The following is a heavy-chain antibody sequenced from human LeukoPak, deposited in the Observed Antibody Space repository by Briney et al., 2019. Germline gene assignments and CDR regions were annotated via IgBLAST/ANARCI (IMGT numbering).Heavy chain of an antibody. CDR3: ARRVGSGWYGDYFDY. J-gene: IGHJ4*02. CDR1: GYSFTSYW. V-gene: IGHV5-51*01. CDR2: IYPGDSDT. Sequence: GESLKISCKGSGYSFTSYWIAWVRQMPGKGLEWMGIIYPGDSDTRYSPSFQGQVTISADKSISTAYLQWSSLKASDTAMYYCARRVGSGWYGDYFDYWGQGTLVTVSS. D-gene: IGHD6-19*01.